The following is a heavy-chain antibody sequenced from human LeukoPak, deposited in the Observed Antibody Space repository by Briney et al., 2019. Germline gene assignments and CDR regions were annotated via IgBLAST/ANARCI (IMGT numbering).Heavy chain of an antibody. CDR3: ARTHDFWSGYYYMEV. V-gene: IGHV4-59*01. CDR2: IYYSGST. CDR1: GGSISSYY. J-gene: IGHJ6*03. Sequence: SETLSLTCTVSGGSISSYYWSWIRQPPGKGLEWVGYIYYSGSTNYNPSLKSRVTISVDTSKNQFSLKLSSVTAADTAVYYCARTHDFWSGYYYMEVWGKGTRDTVSS. D-gene: IGHD3-3*01.